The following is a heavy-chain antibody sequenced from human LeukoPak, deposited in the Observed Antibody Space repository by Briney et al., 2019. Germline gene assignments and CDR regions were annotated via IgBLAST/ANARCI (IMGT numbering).Heavy chain of an antibody. CDR3: ARFSAHQLRSGYYYYMDV. V-gene: IGHV4-59*01. CDR1: GGSIRSYY. Sequence: PSETLSLTSTVSGGSIRSYYWSWVRQPPGNGLEYIGHIYYTGSTDYNPSLKSRVTMSLDTSKNQFSLKLSSVTAADTAVYSCARFSAHQLRSGYYYYMDVWGKGTTVTVSS. CDR2: IYYTGST. D-gene: IGHD2-2*01. J-gene: IGHJ6*03.